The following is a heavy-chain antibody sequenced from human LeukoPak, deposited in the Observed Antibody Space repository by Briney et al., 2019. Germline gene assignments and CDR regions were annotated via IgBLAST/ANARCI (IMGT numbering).Heavy chain of an antibody. V-gene: IGHV3-23*01. CDR3: ARGIGGGVDH. J-gene: IGHJ4*02. CDR1: GFTFNNYG. CDR2: IGVSGGST. D-gene: IGHD2/OR15-2a*01. Sequence: GGSLRLSCAASGFTFNNYGMNWVRQAPGKGLEWVSTIGVSGGSTYYTDSVRGRFTISRDNSKNTLYLQMNSLRDDDTAIYHGARGIGGGVDHWGQGTLVTVSS.